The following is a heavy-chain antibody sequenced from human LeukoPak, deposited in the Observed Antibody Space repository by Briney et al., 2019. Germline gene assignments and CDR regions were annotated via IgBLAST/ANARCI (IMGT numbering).Heavy chain of an antibody. J-gene: IGHJ3*02. V-gene: IGHV1-69*13. D-gene: IGHD2-2*02. Sequence: SVKVSCKASGGTFSSYAISWVRQAPGQGLEWMGGIIPIFGTANYAQKFQGRVTITADESTSTAYMELSSLRSEDTAVYYCAREGGVVPAAIVPAFDIWGQRTMVTVSS. CDR1: GGTFSSYA. CDR3: AREGGVVPAAIVPAFDI. CDR2: IIPIFGTA.